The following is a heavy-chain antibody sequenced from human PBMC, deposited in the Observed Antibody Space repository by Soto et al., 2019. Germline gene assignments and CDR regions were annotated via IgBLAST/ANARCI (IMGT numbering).Heavy chain of an antibody. CDR1: GYTFTNYA. Sequence: ASVKVSCKASGYTFTNYAMHWVRQAPGQRLEWMGWINAGNGNTKYSQKFQGRVTITRDTSASTAYMELSSLRSEDTAVYYCARRDGYNYYFDYWGQGTLVTVSS. CDR2: INAGNGNT. J-gene: IGHJ4*02. CDR3: ARRDGYNYYFDY. D-gene: IGHD5-12*01. V-gene: IGHV1-3*01.